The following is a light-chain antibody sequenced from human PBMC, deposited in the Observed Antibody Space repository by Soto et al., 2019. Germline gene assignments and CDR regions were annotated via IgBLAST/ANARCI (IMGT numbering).Light chain of an antibody. CDR1: QSVSSH. J-gene: IGKJ4*01. V-gene: IGKV3-11*01. Sequence: EIVLTQSPATLSLSPGERATLSCRASQSVSSHLAWYQPKPGQAPRLLMYDTSNRATGIPARFSGSGSETDFTLTIRSLEPEDFAVYYCKHRVNWPLTFGGGTKVEIK. CDR2: DTS. CDR3: KHRVNWPLT.